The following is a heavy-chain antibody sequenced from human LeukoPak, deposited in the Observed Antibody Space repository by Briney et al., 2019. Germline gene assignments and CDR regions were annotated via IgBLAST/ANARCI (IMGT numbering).Heavy chain of an antibody. Sequence: SETLSLTCVVYGGSFCGYYWSWIRQPPGKGLEWIGEINHSGSTNYNPSLKSRVIISVDTSKNQFSLKLTSVTAADTAVYYCARSGLHSIIFDYWGQGTLVTVSS. D-gene: IGHD5-24*01. CDR3: ARSGLHSIIFDY. V-gene: IGHV4-34*01. CDR2: INHSGST. CDR1: GGSFCGYY. J-gene: IGHJ4*02.